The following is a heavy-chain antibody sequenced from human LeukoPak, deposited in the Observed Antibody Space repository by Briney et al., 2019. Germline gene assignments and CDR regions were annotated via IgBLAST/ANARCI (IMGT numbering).Heavy chain of an antibody. CDR2: INSDGSNT. CDR3: ARTLPLLRYYYYYGMDV. J-gene: IGHJ6*02. V-gene: IGHV3-74*01. CDR1: GFSFNHYA. Sequence: GESLRLSCAASGFSFNHYAMYWVRQAPGKGLVWVSRINSDGSNTSYADSVKGRFTISRDNAKNTLYLQMNSLRAEDTAVYYCARTLPLLRYYYYYGMDVWGQGTTVTVSS. D-gene: IGHD3-16*01.